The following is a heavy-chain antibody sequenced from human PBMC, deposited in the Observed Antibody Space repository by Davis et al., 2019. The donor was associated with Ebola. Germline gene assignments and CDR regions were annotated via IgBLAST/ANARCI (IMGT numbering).Heavy chain of an antibody. V-gene: IGHV4-59*08. D-gene: IGHD5-18*01. Sequence: SETLSLTCTVSGGSISSYCWSWIRQPPGKGLEWIGYIYYSGSTNYNPSLKSRVTISVDTSKNQFSLKLSSVTAADTAVYYCARLASDTAIDYWGQGTLVTVSS. CDR3: ARLASDTAIDY. J-gene: IGHJ4*02. CDR2: IYYSGST. CDR1: GGSISSYC.